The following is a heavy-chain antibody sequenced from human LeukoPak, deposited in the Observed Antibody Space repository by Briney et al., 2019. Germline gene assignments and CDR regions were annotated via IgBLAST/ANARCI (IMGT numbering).Heavy chain of an antibody. Sequence: GGSLRLSCAASGFTFSSYAMSWVRQAPGKGLEWVANIKEDGSENSYVESVKGRFTISRDNAKNSLYLQLNSLRAEDTAVYFCARQRYSDYWGQGTLVAVSS. D-gene: IGHD1-1*01. J-gene: IGHJ4*02. CDR1: GFTFSSYA. CDR2: IKEDGSEN. CDR3: ARQRYSDY. V-gene: IGHV3-7*01.